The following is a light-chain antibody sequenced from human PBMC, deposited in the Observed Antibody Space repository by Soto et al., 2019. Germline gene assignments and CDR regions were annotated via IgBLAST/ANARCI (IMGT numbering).Light chain of an antibody. Sequence: EIVLTQSPGTLSLSPGERATLSCRASQSVSSSYLAWYQQKPGQAPRLLIYGASSRATGIQDRFSGSGSGTDFTLTISRLEPEEFAVYYCQQYGSSLWTFGQGTKVEIK. V-gene: IGKV3-20*01. J-gene: IGKJ1*01. CDR2: GAS. CDR3: QQYGSSLWT. CDR1: QSVSSSY.